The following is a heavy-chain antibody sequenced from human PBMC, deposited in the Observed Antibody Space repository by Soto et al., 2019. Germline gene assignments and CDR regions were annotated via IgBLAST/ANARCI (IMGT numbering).Heavy chain of an antibody. D-gene: IGHD1-1*01. CDR2: MSHSGGT. V-gene: IGHV4-34*01. CDR1: GGFVSSGSYY. CDR3: ARVERGTATTVVDAFDI. J-gene: IGHJ3*02. Sequence: QVQLQQWGAGLLKPSETLSLTCAVYGGFVSSGSYYWSWIRQPPGEGLEWIGAMSHSGGTHFNPSLQSRVTISVDTSKTQFSLKMSSVTAADTALYYCARVERGTATTVVDAFDIWGPGTMVTVSS.